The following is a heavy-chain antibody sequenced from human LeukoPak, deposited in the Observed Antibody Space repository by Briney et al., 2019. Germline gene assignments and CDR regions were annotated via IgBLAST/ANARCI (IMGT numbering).Heavy chain of an antibody. V-gene: IGHV3-23*01. CDR2: ISGSGGST. J-gene: IGHJ4*02. CDR3: AKDRREPLVIVSPHFDY. CDR1: GFTFSSYA. Sequence: GGSLRLSCAASGFTFSSYAMSWVRQAPGKGLEWVSAISGSGGSTYYADSVKGRFTISRDNSKNTLYLQMNSLRAEDTAVYYCAKDRREPLVIVSPHFDYWGQGTLVTVSS. D-gene: IGHD3-16*02.